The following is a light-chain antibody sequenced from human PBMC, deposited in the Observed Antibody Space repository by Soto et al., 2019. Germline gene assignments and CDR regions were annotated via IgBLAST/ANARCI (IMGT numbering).Light chain of an antibody. J-gene: IGLJ1*01. Sequence: QSALTQPASVSGSPGQSITISCTGTRSDVGNYNLVSWYQQHPGKAPKLMMYEGTERPSGVSNRFSGSKSGNTASLTISGLQAEDEADYYCCSYAGGGTYVFGTGTKVTVL. V-gene: IGLV2-23*01. CDR2: EGT. CDR3: CSYAGGGTYV. CDR1: RSDVGNYNL.